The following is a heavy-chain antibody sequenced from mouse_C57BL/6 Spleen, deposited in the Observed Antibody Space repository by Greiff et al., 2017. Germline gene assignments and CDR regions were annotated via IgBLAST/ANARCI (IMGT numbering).Heavy chain of an antibody. CDR2: IDPSDSYT. J-gene: IGHJ2*01. CDR3: ARSGRFITTVVGFDY. D-gene: IGHD1-1*01. V-gene: IGHV1-50*01. Sequence: QVQLQQPGAELVKPGASVKLSCKASGYTFTSYWMQWVKQRPGRGLEWIGEIDPSDSYTNYNQKFKGKATLTVDTSSSTAYMQLSSLTSEDSAVYYCARSGRFITTVVGFDYWGQGTTLTVSS. CDR1: GYTFTSYW.